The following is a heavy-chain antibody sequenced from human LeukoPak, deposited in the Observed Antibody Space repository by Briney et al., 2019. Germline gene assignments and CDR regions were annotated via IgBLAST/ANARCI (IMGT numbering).Heavy chain of an antibody. D-gene: IGHD4-17*01. CDR2: IRGSGGGT. CDR1: GLRVGSYD. J-gene: IGHJ4*02. V-gene: IGHV3-23*01. CDR3: AKVTVTTIIDY. Sequence: GVSLRLSCAVSGLRVGSYDMSWVPQAPGKGPEWVSTIRGSGGGTHYADSVKGRFTISRDKSTNTLYLQMNGLRAEDSAVYYCAKVTVTTIIDYWGQGTLVTVSS.